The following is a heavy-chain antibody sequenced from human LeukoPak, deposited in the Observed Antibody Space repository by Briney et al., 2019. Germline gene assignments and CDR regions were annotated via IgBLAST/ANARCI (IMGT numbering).Heavy chain of an antibody. CDR3: ARALPRLRFLVWYSSGMDV. V-gene: IGHV3-30-3*01. CDR1: GFTFSTYA. J-gene: IGHJ6*02. CDR2: INNDGSYT. D-gene: IGHD3-3*01. Sequence: PGGSLRLSCAASGFTFSTYAMNWVRQAPGKGLVWVSHINNDGSYTNYADSVKGRFTISRDNSKNTLYLQMNSLRAEDTAVYYCARALPRLRFLVWYSSGMDVWGQGTTVTVSS.